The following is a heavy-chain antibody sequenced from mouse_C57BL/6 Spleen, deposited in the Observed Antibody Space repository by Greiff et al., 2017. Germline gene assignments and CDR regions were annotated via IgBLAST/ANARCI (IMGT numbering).Heavy chain of an antibody. Sequence: VQLQQPGPELVKPGASVKISCKASGYSFTSYYIHWVKQRPGQGLEWIGWIYPGSGNTKYTEKFKGKATLTADTSSSTAYMQLSSLTSVDSAVNYCANGCKCAWFAYWGQGTLVTVSA. CDR2: IYPGSGNT. CDR3: ANGCKCAWFAY. J-gene: IGHJ3*01. CDR1: GYSFTSYY. V-gene: IGHV1-66*01. D-gene: IGHD3-3*01.